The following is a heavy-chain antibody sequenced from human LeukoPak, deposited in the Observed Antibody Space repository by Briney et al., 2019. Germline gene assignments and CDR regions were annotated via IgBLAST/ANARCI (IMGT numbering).Heavy chain of an antibody. CDR3: ATVYDASGADGDFDY. Sequence: TPGGSLRLSCAVYGFTSSHAYMSWDRQAQGKGLEWVGLTKTSSDDCTTDYAAPVRGRFTISRADTRNTVYLQMNSLKSEDTAVYYCATVYDASGADGDFDYWGQGTFLTVSS. J-gene: IGHJ4*02. V-gene: IGHV3-15*01. CDR1: GFTSSHAY. D-gene: IGHD3-3*01. CDR2: TKTSSDDCTT.